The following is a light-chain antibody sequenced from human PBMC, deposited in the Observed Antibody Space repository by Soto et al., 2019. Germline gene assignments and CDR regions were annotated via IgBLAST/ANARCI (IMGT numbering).Light chain of an antibody. Sequence: DIQMTQSPSTLSGSVGDRVTITCRASQTISSWLAWYQQKPGKAPKLLIYKASTLKSGVPSRFSGSGSGTEFTITISSLQPDDFATYYCQHYNSYSEAFGHGTKVELK. CDR3: QHYNSYSEA. CDR2: KAS. J-gene: IGKJ1*01. CDR1: QTISSW. V-gene: IGKV1-5*03.